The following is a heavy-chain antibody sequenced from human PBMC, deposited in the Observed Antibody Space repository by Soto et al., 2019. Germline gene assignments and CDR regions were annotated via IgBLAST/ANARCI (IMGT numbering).Heavy chain of an antibody. J-gene: IGHJ2*01. D-gene: IGHD4-17*01. CDR1: GYSFTNYW. V-gene: IGHV5-51*01. CDR3: ARHPTDYGGNSNWYFDL. Sequence: PGESLKISCKGSGYSFTNYWIGWVLQMSGKGLEWVGTIYPGDSHTTYSPSFQGQATISADKAVSTAYLQWSSLKASDTAIYYCARHPTDYGGNSNWYFDLWGRGTLVTVSS. CDR2: IYPGDSHT.